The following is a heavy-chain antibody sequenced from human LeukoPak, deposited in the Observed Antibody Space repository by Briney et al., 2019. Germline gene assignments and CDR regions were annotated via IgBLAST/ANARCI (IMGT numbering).Heavy chain of an antibody. Sequence: GGSLRLSCAASGFTFSSYAMSWVRQAPGRGLEWVSAISASGDRTYYADSVKGRFTISRDNSKNTLYLQMNSLRAEDTAVYSCAKNGEVLSWFDPWGQGTLLTVSS. CDR2: ISASGDRT. D-gene: IGHD3-10*01. V-gene: IGHV3-23*01. J-gene: IGHJ5*02. CDR1: GFTFSSYA. CDR3: AKNGEVLSWFDP.